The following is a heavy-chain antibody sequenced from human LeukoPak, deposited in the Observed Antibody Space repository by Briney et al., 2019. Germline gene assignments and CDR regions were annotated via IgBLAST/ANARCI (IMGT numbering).Heavy chain of an antibody. CDR3: AKDLGGSGSWYYFDY. D-gene: IGHD3-10*01. CDR1: GFTFDDYA. Sequence: GRSLRLSCAASGFTFDDYAMHWVRQAPGKGLAWVSGISWNSGSICYADSVKGRFTISRDNAKNSLYLQMNSLRAEDTALYYCAKDLGGSGSWYYFDYWGQGTLVTVSS. CDR2: ISWNSGSI. J-gene: IGHJ4*02. V-gene: IGHV3-9*01.